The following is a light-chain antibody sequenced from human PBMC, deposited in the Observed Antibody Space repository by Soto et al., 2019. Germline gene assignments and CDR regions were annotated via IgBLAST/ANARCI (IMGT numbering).Light chain of an antibody. J-gene: IGKJ1*01. CDR3: QQYNDYTTWT. CDR2: AAS. Sequence: DIQMSLSPSSVSASVGDRVTITCRASQIISSYLNWYQQKPGKSPKLLIYAASSLQGGVPSRFSVSGSGTEFSLTISSLQPDDFATYYCQQYNDYTTWTFGQGTKVDIK. CDR1: QIISSY. V-gene: IGKV1-39*01.